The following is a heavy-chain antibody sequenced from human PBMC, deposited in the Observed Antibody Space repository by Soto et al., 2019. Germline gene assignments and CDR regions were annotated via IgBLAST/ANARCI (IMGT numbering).Heavy chain of an antibody. CDR2: INPNNGGT. CDR3: ARGWGLLWFGELLYSRAYYYGMDV. V-gene: IGHV1-2*04. CDR1: GYTFTGYY. Sequence: ASVKVSCKASGYTFTGYYMHWVRQAPGQGLEWMGWINPNNGGTNYAQKFQGWVTMTRDTSISTAYMELSRLRSDDTAVYYCARGWGLLWFGELLYSRAYYYGMDVWGQGTTVTVSS. D-gene: IGHD3-10*01. J-gene: IGHJ6*02.